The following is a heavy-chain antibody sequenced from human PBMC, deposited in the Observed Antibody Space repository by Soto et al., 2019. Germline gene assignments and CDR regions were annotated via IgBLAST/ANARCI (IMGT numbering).Heavy chain of an antibody. CDR2: IYPGDSDT. Sequence: PGESLKISCKGSGYSFTSYWIVWVCQMPGKGLEWMGSIYPGDSDTRYSPSLQGQVTISADKSITTAYLQWNSLKASDTAMYFCARHKGYCDSTSCYGMDVWGQGAKVTVSS. CDR3: ARHKGYCDSTSCYGMDV. D-gene: IGHD2-15*01. J-gene: IGHJ6*02. CDR1: GYSFTSYW. V-gene: IGHV5-51*01.